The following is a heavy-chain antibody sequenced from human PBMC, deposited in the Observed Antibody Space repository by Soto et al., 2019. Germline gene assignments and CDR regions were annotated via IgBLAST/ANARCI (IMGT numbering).Heavy chain of an antibody. D-gene: IGHD1-7*01. CDR3: AGYNWNYYFDP. CDR1: GGSVRGGSYY. J-gene: IGHJ5*02. CDR2: IYHSGST. V-gene: IGHV4-61*01. Sequence: LSLTCTVSGGSVRGGSYYWAWLRQPPGKGLEWIGHIYHSGSTIYNPSLKSRVTISIDTSKSQFSLNLNSMTAADTAVYYCAGYNWNYYFDPWGQGTLVTVSS.